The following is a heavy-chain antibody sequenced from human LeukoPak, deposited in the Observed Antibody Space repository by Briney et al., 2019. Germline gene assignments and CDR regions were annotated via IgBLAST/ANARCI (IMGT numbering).Heavy chain of an antibody. V-gene: IGHV3-23*01. Sequence: RASLRLSCAASGFTFSSYAMSWVRQAPGKGLEWVSAISGSGGSTYYADSVKGRFTISRDNSKNTLYLQMNSLRAEDTAVYYCAKDSRGRVGAIKLTTHPRNWFDPWGQGTLVTVSS. CDR2: ISGSGGST. CDR1: GFTFSSYA. J-gene: IGHJ5*02. D-gene: IGHD1-14*01. CDR3: AKDSRGRVGAIKLTTHPRNWFDP.